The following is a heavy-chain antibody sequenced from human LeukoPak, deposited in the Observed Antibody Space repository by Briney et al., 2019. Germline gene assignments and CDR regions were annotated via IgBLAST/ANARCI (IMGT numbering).Heavy chain of an antibody. CDR2: IYYSGST. CDR3: ARRYDFWSGYSN. D-gene: IGHD3-3*01. Sequence: SETLSLTCTVSGGSISSSSYYWGWIRQPPGKGLEWIGSIYYSGSTYYNPSLKSRVTISVDTSKNQFSLKLSSVTAADTAVYYCARRYDFWSGYSNWGQGTLVTVSS. CDR1: GGSISSSSYY. V-gene: IGHV4-39*07. J-gene: IGHJ4*02.